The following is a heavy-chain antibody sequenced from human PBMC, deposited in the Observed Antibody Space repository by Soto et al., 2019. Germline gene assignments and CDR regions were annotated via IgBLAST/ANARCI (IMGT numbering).Heavy chain of an antibody. D-gene: IGHD6-19*01. CDR1: GFTFSSYN. CDR3: AIRLEQWLVLDY. V-gene: IGHV3-48*02. CDR2: ISSSSSSM. J-gene: IGHJ4*02. Sequence: EMQLVESGGGXVQPGGSXXLSCAASGFTFSSYNMNWVRQAPGKGLEWISYISSSSSSMYYADSVKGRFTISRDKATNSLYLQMNSLRDEHSAVYYCAIRLEQWLVLDYWGQGTLVTVSS.